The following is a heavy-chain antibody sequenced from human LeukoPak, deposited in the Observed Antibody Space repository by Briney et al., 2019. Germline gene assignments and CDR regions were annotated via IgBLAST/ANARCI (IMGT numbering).Heavy chain of an antibody. CDR1: GGSISSGGYY. CDR3: ARLGRIAAAGRFAFDI. Sequence: PSETLSLTCTVSGGSISSGGYYWGWIRQPPGKGLEWIGSIYYSGSTYYNPSLKSRVTISVDTSKNQFSLKLSSVTAADTAVYCCARLGRIAAAGRFAFDIWGQGTMVTVSS. J-gene: IGHJ3*02. CDR2: IYYSGST. D-gene: IGHD6-13*01. V-gene: IGHV4-39*01.